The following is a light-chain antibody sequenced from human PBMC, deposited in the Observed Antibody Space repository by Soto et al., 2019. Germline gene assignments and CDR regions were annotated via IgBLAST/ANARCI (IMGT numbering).Light chain of an antibody. V-gene: IGKV3-15*01. CDR3: QQYNNWPPSIT. Sequence: EIVMTQSPATLSVSPGERATLPCRSSQSVSSNLAWYQQKPGQAPRLLIYGASTRATGILARFSGSGSGTEFTLTISSLQSEDFAVYYCQQYNNWPPSITFGQGTRLEIK. CDR2: GAS. CDR1: QSVSSN. J-gene: IGKJ5*01.